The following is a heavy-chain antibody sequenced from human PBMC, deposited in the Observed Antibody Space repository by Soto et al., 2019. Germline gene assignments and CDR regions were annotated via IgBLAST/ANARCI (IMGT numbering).Heavy chain of an antibody. CDR2: IWYDGSNK. CDR3: AREGDTAMVNNYYYYMDV. CDR1: GFTFSSYG. D-gene: IGHD5-18*01. J-gene: IGHJ6*03. V-gene: IGHV3-33*01. Sequence: VQLVESGGGVVQPGRSLRLSCAASGFTFSSYGMHWVRQAPGKGLEWVAVIWYDGSNKYYADSVKGRFTISRDNSKNTLYLQMNSLRAEDTAVYYCAREGDTAMVNNYYYYMDVWGKGTTVTVSS.